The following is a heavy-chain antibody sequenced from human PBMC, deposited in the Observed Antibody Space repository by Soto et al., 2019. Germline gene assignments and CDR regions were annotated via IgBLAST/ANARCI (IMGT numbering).Heavy chain of an antibody. D-gene: IGHD3-10*01. CDR1: GFTFDDYG. CDR2: INWNGGST. CDR3: ARGSSYYGSGSYFDFDY. J-gene: IGHJ4*02. V-gene: IGHV3-20*04. Sequence: EVQLVESGGGVVRPGGSLRLSCAASGFTFDDYGMSWVRQAPGKGLEWVSGINWNGGSTGYADSVKGRFTISRDNAKNSLYLQMNRLRAEDTALYYCARGSSYYGSGSYFDFDYWGQGTLVTVSS.